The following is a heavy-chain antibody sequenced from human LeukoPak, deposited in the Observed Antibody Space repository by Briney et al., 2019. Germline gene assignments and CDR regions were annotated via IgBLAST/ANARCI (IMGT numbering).Heavy chain of an antibody. J-gene: IGHJ3*02. V-gene: IGHV3-48*02. Sequence: GGSLRISCAASGLTFSSYSMNWVSQAPGKGLEWVSYISSSSSTIYYADSVKGRFTISRDNAKNSLYLQMNSLRDEDTAVYYCARASTTTDAFDIWGQGTMVTVSS. CDR1: GLTFSSYS. D-gene: IGHD1-1*01. CDR3: ARASTTTDAFDI. CDR2: ISSSSSTI.